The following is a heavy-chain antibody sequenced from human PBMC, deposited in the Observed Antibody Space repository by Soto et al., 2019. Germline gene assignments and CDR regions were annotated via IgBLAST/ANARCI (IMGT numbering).Heavy chain of an antibody. CDR2: ISGSGGST. CDR1: GFTFSSYA. CDR3: ARDPDYYDSSGFDPWFDP. J-gene: IGHJ5*02. D-gene: IGHD3-22*01. V-gene: IGHV3-23*01. Sequence: GGSLRLSCAASGFTFSSYAMSWVRQAPGKGLEWVSAISGSGGSTYYADSVKGRFTISRDNSKNTLYLQMNSLRAEDTAVYYCARDPDYYDSSGFDPWFDPWGQGTLVTVSS.